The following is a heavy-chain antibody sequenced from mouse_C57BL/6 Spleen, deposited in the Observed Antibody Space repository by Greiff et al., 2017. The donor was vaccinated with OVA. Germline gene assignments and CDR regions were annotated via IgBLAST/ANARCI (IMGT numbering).Heavy chain of an antibody. CDR2: INSDGGST. CDR1: EYEFPSHD. J-gene: IGHJ1*03. CDR3: ARQKDDYDWYFDV. Sequence: DVMLVESGGGLVQPGESLKLSCESNEYEFPSHDMSWVRKTPEKRLELVAAINSDGGSTYYPDTMERRFIISRDNTKKTLYLQMSSLRSEDTALYYCARQKDDYDWYFDVWGTGTTVTVSS. V-gene: IGHV5-2*01. D-gene: IGHD2-4*01.